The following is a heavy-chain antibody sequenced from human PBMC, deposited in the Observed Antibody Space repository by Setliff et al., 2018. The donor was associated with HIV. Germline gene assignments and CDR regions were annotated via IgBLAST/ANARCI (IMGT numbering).Heavy chain of an antibody. CDR2: IYSTGRT. CDR1: GGLISSRGSY. CDR3: AIPGYDDDVFGYFRF. Sequence: SETLSLTCTVSGGLISSRGSYWGWIRQPPGKGLEWIGNIYSTGRTYYKLSLESRVTISIDTSKNQLSLNVNSVTAADTATYYCAIPGYDDDVFGYFRFWGRGTLVTVSS. J-gene: IGHJ1*01. D-gene: IGHD5-12*01. V-gene: IGHV4-39*01.